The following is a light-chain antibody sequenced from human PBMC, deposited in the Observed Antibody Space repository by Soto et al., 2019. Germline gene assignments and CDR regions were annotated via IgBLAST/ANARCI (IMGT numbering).Light chain of an antibody. Sequence: DIQMTQSPASVSASVGDRVTLTCRASQDISNWLAWYQQKPGKAPKLLIYAASRLQTGVPSRFSGSGSGTDFTLTISSLQPEDFATYYCQQADSVPLTFGGGTKVEIK. CDR2: AAS. J-gene: IGKJ4*01. CDR1: QDISNW. CDR3: QQADSVPLT. V-gene: IGKV1D-12*01.